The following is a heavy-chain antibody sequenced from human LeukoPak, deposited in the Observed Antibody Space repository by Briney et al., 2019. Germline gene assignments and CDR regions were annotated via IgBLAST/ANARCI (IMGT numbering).Heavy chain of an antibody. Sequence: SETLSLTCTVSGGSISSYYWSWIRQPPGKGLEWIGSIYYSGSTYYNPSLKSRVTMSVDTSKNQFSLKLSSVTAADTAVYYCARHDPQTYYYDSSGYFPFDYWGQGTLVTVSS. J-gene: IGHJ4*02. CDR1: GGSISSYY. CDR3: ARHDPQTYYYDSSGYFPFDY. V-gene: IGHV4-59*04. D-gene: IGHD3-22*01. CDR2: IYYSGST.